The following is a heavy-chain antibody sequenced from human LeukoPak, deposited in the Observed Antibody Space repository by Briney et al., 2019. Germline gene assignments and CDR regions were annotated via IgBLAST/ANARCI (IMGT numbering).Heavy chain of an antibody. Sequence: SVKVSCKASGYTFTSYGISWVRQAAAQGVDWMGWISAYNGNTNYAQKLQGRVTMTTDTSTSTAYMELSSLRSEDTAVYYCARGGDYYDSSGYFFEGAFDIWGQGRKVAVCS. CDR1: GYTFTSYG. CDR3: ARGGDYYDSSGYFFEGAFDI. CDR2: ISAYNGNT. D-gene: IGHD3-22*01. V-gene: IGHV1-18*01. J-gene: IGHJ3*02.